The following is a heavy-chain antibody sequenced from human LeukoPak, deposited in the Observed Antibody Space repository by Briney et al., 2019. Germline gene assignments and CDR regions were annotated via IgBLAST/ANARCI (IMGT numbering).Heavy chain of an antibody. CDR1: GYSNSSGYY. J-gene: IGHJ4*02. V-gene: IGHV4-38-2*02. D-gene: IGHD3-22*01. CDR2: IYHSGST. CDR3: ASSMIVATQFDY. Sequence: PSETLSLTCTVSGYSNSSGYYWGWVRQPPGKGLEWIGSIYHSGSTYYNPSLKSRVTISVDTSKNQFSLKLSSVTAADTAVYYCASSMIVATQFDYWGQGTLVTVSS.